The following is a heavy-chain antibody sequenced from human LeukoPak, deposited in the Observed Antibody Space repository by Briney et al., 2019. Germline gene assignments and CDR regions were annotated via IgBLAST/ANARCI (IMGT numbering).Heavy chain of an antibody. D-gene: IGHD5-24*01. CDR2: IYTSGST. J-gene: IGHJ4*02. CDR3: AVRRYGYNYFDY. Sequence: SETLSLTCTVSGGSISSGSYYWSWIRQPAGKGLEWIGRIYTSGSTNYNPSLKSRVTISVDTSKNQFSLKLSSVTAADTAVYYCAVRRYGYNYFDYWGQGTLVTVSS. CDR1: GGSISSGSYY. V-gene: IGHV4-61*02.